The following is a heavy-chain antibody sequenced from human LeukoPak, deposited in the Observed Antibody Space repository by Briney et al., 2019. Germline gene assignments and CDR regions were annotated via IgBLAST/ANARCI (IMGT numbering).Heavy chain of an antibody. CDR2: IDTNTGNP. J-gene: IGHJ4*02. V-gene: IGHV7-4-1*02. Sequence: ASVKVSCKTSGYTFISYAMNWVRQAPGQGLEWMGWIDTNTGNPTYAQGFTGRFVFSLDTSVSTAYLQISSLKAEDTAVYYCARDLMPQNYYDSSGYYDYWGQGTLVTVSS. CDR3: ARDLMPQNYYDSSGYYDY. CDR1: GYTFISYA. D-gene: IGHD3-22*01.